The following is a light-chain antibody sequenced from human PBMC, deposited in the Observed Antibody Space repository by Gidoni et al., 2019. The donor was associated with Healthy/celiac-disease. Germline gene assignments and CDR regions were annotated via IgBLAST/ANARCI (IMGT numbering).Light chain of an antibody. CDR2: SAS. Sequence: IVLTPSPATLSLSPGERATLSCSARQSVSSSNLAWYQQKPGQAPRLLIYSASSRATGIPDRMSGGGSGTNVTLTISRLEPEDFSVNYCQQYDSTPYTFGQGTKLEIK. CDR1: QSVSSSN. CDR3: QQYDSTPYT. V-gene: IGKV3-20*01. J-gene: IGKJ2*01.